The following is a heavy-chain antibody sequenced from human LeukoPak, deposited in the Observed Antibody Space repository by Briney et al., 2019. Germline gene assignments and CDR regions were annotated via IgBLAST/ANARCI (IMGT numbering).Heavy chain of an antibody. D-gene: IGHD5-24*01. CDR3: ARGRDGYNYYFDY. V-gene: IGHV1-69*05. CDR2: IIPIFGTA. CDR1: GGTFSSYA. J-gene: IGHJ4*02. Sequence: SVKVSCKASGGTFSSYAISWVRQAPGQGLEWMGRIIPIFGTANYAQKFQGRVTITTDESTSTAYMELSSLRSEDTAVYYCARGRDGYNYYFDYWGQGTLVTVSS.